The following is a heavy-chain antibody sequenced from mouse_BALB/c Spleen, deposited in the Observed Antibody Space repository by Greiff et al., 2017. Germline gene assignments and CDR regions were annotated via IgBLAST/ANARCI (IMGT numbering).Heavy chain of an antibody. Sequence: DVKLVESGGGLVQPGGSRKLSCAASGFTFSSFGMHWVRQAPEKGLEWVAYISSGSSNIYYADTVKGRFTISRDNPKITLFLQMTSLRSEDTAMYYCARALWYRLYRYFAVWGAGTPVTVSS. V-gene: IGHV5-17*02. CDR3: ARALWYRLYRYFAV. CDR1: GFTFSSFG. CDR2: ISSGSSNI. J-gene: IGHJ1*01. D-gene: IGHD2-1*01.